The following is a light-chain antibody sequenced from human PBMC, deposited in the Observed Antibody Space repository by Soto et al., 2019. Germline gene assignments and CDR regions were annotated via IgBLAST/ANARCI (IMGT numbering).Light chain of an antibody. CDR3: QQYNKWPPRT. J-gene: IGKJ1*01. Sequence: EIVLTQSPGTLSLSPGERATLSCRASQSVSSSYLAWYQQKPGQAPRLLIYGASSRATGIPDRFSGSGSGTDFTLTINRLEPEDFAVYYCQQYNKWPPRTFGQGTKVE. V-gene: IGKV3-20*01. CDR2: GAS. CDR1: QSVSSSY.